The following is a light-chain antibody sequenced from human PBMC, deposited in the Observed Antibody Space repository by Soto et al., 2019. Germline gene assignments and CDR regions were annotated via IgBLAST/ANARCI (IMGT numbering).Light chain of an antibody. CDR3: SSYTSSSRLTV. V-gene: IGLV2-14*01. CDR2: EVS. J-gene: IGLJ1*01. CDR1: TSDVGTYNY. Sequence: QSALTQPASVSGSPGQSITISCTGTTSDVGTYNYVSWYQQHPGKAPKLMVYEVSHRPSGVSNRFSGSKSGNTASLTISGLQAEDEADYYCSSYTSSSRLTVFGVGTKLTVL.